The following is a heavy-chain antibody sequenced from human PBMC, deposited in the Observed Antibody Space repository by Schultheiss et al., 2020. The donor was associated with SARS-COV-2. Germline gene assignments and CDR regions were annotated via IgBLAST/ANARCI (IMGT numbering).Heavy chain of an antibody. CDR3: ARVGRGWITGTSYYYYYMDV. J-gene: IGHJ6*03. Sequence: SETLSLTCTVSGGSISSYYWSWIRQPPGKGLEWIGYIYYSGSTNYNPSLKSRVTISVDTSKNQLSLKLSSVTAADTAVYYCARVGRGWITGTSYYYYYMDVWGKGTTVTVSS. D-gene: IGHD1-20*01. V-gene: IGHV4-59*01. CDR1: GGSISSYY. CDR2: IYYSGST.